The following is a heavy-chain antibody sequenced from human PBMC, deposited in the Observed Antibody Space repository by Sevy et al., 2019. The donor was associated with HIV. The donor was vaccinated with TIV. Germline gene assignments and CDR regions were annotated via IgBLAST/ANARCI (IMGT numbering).Heavy chain of an antibody. CDR2: IYPGDSDT. CDR3: ARHGDIVVVPAAIEVQSYYYYGMDV. Sequence: GESLKISCKGSGYSFTSYWIGWVRQMPGIGLEWMGIIYPGDSDTRYSPSFQGQVTISADKSISTAYLQWSSLKASDTAMYYCARHGDIVVVPAAIEVQSYYYYGMDVWGQGTTVTVSS. CDR1: GYSFTSYW. V-gene: IGHV5-51*01. J-gene: IGHJ6*02. D-gene: IGHD2-2*01.